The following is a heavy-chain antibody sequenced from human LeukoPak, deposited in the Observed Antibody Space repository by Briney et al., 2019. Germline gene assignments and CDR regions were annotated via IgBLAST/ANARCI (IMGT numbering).Heavy chain of an antibody. J-gene: IGHJ6*03. D-gene: IGHD1-7*01. CDR1: GGSISSYY. V-gene: IGHV4-59*01. CDR2: IYYSGST. Sequence: SETLSLTCTVSGGSISSYYWSWIRQPPGKGLEWIGYIYYSGSTNYNPSLKSRVTISVDTSKNQFSLKLSSVTAADTAVYYCAKDSWGFELRQFFYYLDVWGKGTTVTVSS. CDR3: AKDSWGFELRQFFYYLDV.